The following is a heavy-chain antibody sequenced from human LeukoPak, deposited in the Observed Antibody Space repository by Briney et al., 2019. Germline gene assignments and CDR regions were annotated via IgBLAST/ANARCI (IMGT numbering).Heavy chain of an antibody. CDR1: GFTFSSYS. D-gene: IGHD2-15*01. CDR3: ARSRCSGGSCYAWGAAFDI. Sequence: GGSLRLSCAASGFTFSSYSMNWVRQAPGKGLEWVSYISSSSSTIYYADSVKGRFTISRDNAKNSLYLQMNSLRDEDTAVYYCARSRCSGGSCYAWGAAFDIWGQGKMVTVSS. CDR2: ISSSSSTI. J-gene: IGHJ3*02. V-gene: IGHV3-48*02.